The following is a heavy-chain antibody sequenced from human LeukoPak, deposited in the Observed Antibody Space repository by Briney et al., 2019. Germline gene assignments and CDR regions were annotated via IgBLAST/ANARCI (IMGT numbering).Heavy chain of an antibody. Sequence: PSETLSLTCTVSGGSISSYYWSWIRQPPGKGLEWIGYIYYSGSTNYNPSLKSRVTISVDTSKNQFSLKLSSVTAVDTAVYYCASIPLPSTMALRGTYYFDYWGQGTLVTVSS. J-gene: IGHJ4*02. CDR3: ASIPLPSTMALRGTYYFDY. CDR2: IYYSGST. CDR1: GGSISSYY. D-gene: IGHD4/OR15-4a*01. V-gene: IGHV4-59*01.